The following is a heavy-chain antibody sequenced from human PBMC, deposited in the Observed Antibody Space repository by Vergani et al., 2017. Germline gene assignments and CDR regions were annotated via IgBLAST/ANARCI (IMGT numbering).Heavy chain of an antibody. V-gene: IGHV1-8*01. CDR1: GYTFTSYD. D-gene: IGHD1-26*01. Sequence: VQLVQSGAEVKKPGASVKVSCKASGYTFTSYDINWVRQATGQGLEWMGWLNPNSGNTGYAQKCQGRVTMTRNTSISTAYMELSSLRSEDTAVYYCARGQRRRXVGATKVLGPCYYYYMDVWGKGTTVTVSS. CDR2: LNPNSGNT. J-gene: IGHJ6*03. CDR3: ARGQRRRXVGATKVLGPCYYYYMDV.